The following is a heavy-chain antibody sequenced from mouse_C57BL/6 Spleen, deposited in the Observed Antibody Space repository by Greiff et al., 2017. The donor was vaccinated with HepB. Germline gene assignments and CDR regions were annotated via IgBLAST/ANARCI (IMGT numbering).Heavy chain of an antibody. CDR3: ARDGITTVVGQDY. J-gene: IGHJ2*01. D-gene: IGHD1-1*01. CDR2: ISYDGSN. CDR1: GYSITSGYY. Sequence: DVKLQESGPGLVKPSQSLSLTCSVTGYSITSGYYWNWIRQFPGNKLEWMGYISYDGSNNYNPSLKNRISITRDTSKNQFFLKLNSVTTEDTATYYCARDGITTVVGQDYWGQGTTLTVSS. V-gene: IGHV3-6*01.